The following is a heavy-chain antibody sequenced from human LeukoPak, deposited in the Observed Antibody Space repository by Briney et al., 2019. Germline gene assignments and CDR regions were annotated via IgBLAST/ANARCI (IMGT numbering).Heavy chain of an antibody. CDR1: GFTFSSYE. D-gene: IGHD2-2*01. CDR3: ARARWCSSTSCHFAAFDI. J-gene: IGHJ3*02. CDR2: ISSSGSTI. V-gene: IGHV3-48*03. Sequence: PGGSLRLSCAASGFTFSSYEMNWVRQAPGKGLEWVSYISSSGSTIYYADSVKGRFTISRDNAKNSLYLQMNSLRAKDTAVYYCARARWCSSTSCHFAAFDIWGQGTMVTVSS.